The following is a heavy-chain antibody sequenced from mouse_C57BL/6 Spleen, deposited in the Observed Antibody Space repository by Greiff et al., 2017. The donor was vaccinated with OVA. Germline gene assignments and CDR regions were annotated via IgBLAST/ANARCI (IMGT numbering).Heavy chain of an antibody. Sequence: QVHVKQPGAELVRPGSSVKLSCKASGYTFTSYWMDWVKQRPGQGLEWIGNIYPSDSETHYNQKFKDKATLTVDKSSSTAYMQLSSLTSEDSAVYYCAREGRDGYFFDYWGQGTTLTVSS. CDR2: IYPSDSET. V-gene: IGHV1-61*01. CDR1: GYTFTSYW. CDR3: AREGRDGYFFDY. J-gene: IGHJ2*01. D-gene: IGHD2-3*01.